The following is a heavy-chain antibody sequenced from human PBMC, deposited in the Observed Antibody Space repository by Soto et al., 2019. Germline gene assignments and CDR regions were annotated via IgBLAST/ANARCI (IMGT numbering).Heavy chain of an antibody. D-gene: IGHD3-3*01. CDR1: RFTFSSYA. V-gene: IGHV3-23*01. CDR2: ISGSGGST. CDR3: AKGEGIRFLEWLLCFDY. J-gene: IGHJ4*02. Sequence: GGSLRLSCAASRFTFSSYAMSWVRQAPGKGLEWVSAISGSGGSTYYADSVKGRFTISRDNSKNTLYLQMNSLRAEDTAVYYCAKGEGIRFLEWLLCFDYWGQGTLVTVSS.